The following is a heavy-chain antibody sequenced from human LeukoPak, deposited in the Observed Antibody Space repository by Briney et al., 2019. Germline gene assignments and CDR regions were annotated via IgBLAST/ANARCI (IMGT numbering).Heavy chain of an antibody. CDR2: INHSGST. CDR3: ARRVVAAARNWFDP. D-gene: IGHD6-25*01. J-gene: IGHJ5*02. Sequence: SETLSLTCAVYGGSFSGYYWSWIRQPPGKGLEWIGEINHSGSTNYNPSLKSRVTISVDTSKNQFSLKLSSVTAADTAVYYCARRVVAAARNWFDPWAREPWSPSPQ. CDR1: GGSFSGYY. V-gene: IGHV4-34*01.